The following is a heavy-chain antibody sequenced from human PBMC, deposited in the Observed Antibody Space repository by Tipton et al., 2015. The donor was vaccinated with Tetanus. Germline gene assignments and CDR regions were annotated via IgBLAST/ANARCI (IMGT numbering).Heavy chain of an antibody. V-gene: IGHV4-31*03. CDR2: VYYSGDT. Sequence: TLSLTCTVSGGSISSGGFFWNWLRQSPGKGLEWIGYVYYSGDTYYNPSFKSRVTISVDTSKNQFSLDLYSVTAADTAVYYCARDQGGGRVVRLNWFDPWGQRTLVTVSS. CDR3: ARDQGGGRVVRLNWFDP. D-gene: IGHD6-6*01. CDR1: GGSISSGGFF. J-gene: IGHJ5*02.